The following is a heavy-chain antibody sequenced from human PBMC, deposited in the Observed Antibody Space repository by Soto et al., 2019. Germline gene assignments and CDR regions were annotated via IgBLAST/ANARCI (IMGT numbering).Heavy chain of an antibody. D-gene: IGHD3-10*01. CDR2: INHSGST. CDR3: ARARITMVRGVIGVYYYGMDV. Sequence: SETLSLTCAVYGGSFSGYYWSWIRQPPGKGLEWIGEINHSGSTNYNPSLKSRVTISVDTSKNQFSLKLSSVTAADTAVYYCARARITMVRGVIGVYYYGMDVWGQGTTVTVSS. J-gene: IGHJ6*02. V-gene: IGHV4-34*01. CDR1: GGSFSGYY.